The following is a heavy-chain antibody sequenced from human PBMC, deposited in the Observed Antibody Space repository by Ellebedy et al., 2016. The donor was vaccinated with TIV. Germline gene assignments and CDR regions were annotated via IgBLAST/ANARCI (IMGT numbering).Heavy chain of an antibody. CDR2: ISGNGDST. CDR1: GFTFTGFP. CDR3: AKGGHFDY. J-gene: IGHJ4*02. Sequence: GGSLRLSCAASGFTFTGFPMSWARQTPGKGLEWVSFISGNGDSTYYADSVKGRFTISRDNSKNTQYLQMDNLRAEDTAVYYCAKGGHFDYWGQGTLVTVSS. V-gene: IGHV3-23*01.